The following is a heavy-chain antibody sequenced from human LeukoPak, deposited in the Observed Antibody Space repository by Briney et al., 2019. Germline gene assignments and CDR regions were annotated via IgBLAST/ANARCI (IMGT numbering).Heavy chain of an antibody. J-gene: IGHJ3*02. D-gene: IGHD3-10*01. CDR3: ARDQGPLLWFGEAAFDI. Sequence: GRSLRLSCAASGFTFSSYGMHWVRQAPGKGLEWVAVIWYDGSNKYYADSVKGRFTISRDNSKNTLYLQMNSLRAEDTAVYYCARDQGPLLWFGEAAFDIWGQGTMVTVSS. V-gene: IGHV3-33*01. CDR2: IWYDGSNK. CDR1: GFTFSSYG.